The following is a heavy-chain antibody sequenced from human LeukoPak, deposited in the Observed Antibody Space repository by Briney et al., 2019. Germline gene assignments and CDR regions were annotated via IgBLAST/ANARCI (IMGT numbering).Heavy chain of an antibody. CDR1: GGTFSSYA. D-gene: IGHD2-15*01. CDR2: IIPILGIA. CDR3: ATLGYCSGGSCYHHYGMDV. J-gene: IGHJ6*02. V-gene: IGHV1-69*04. Sequence: GASVKVSCKASGGTFSSYAISWVRQAPGQGLEWMGRIIPILGIANYAQKFQGRVTITADKSTSTAYMELSSLRSEDTAVYYCATLGYCSGGSCYHHYGMDVWGQGTTVTVSS.